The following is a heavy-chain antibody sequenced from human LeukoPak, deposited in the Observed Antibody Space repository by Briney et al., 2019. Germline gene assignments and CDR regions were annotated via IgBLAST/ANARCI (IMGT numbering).Heavy chain of an antibody. Sequence: GGSLRLSCAASGFTFSTYWMHWVRQAPGKGLVWVSRIISDGGSINYADSVKGRFTISRDNAKNTLYLQMNSLRAEDAAIYYCAKDGGSGMGFDPWGQGTLVTVSS. CDR3: AKDGGSGMGFDP. CDR1: GFTFSTYW. J-gene: IGHJ5*02. D-gene: IGHD3-10*01. V-gene: IGHV3-74*01. CDR2: IISDGGSI.